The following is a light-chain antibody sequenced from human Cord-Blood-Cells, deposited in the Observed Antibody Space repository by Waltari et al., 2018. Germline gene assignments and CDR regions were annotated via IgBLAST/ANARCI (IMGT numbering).Light chain of an antibody. CDR3: QQYDNLPFT. Sequence: DIQMTQSPSSLSASVGDRVTITCQASQDISNYLNWYQQKPGKAPKLLIYDASKLETGVPSRFSGSGSGTEFTFTSSSLQPEDIATYYCQQYDNLPFTFGHGTKVDIK. V-gene: IGKV1-33*01. J-gene: IGKJ3*01. CDR2: DAS. CDR1: QDISNY.